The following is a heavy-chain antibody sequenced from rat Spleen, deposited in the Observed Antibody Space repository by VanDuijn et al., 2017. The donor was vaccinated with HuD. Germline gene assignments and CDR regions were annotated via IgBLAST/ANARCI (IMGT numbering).Heavy chain of an antibody. J-gene: IGHJ2*01. CDR3: ARRGLQSYYFGY. V-gene: IGHV3-3*01. D-gene: IGHD1-1*01. CDR1: GYSITSGYG. Sequence: EVQLQESGPGLVKPSQSLSLTCSVTGYSITSGYGWNWIRKFPGNKLEWMGYINSAGSTNYNPPLKSQISITRDTSKNQFFLQLTSVTTEDPATYYCARRGLQSYYFGYWGQGVMVTVSS. CDR2: INSAGST.